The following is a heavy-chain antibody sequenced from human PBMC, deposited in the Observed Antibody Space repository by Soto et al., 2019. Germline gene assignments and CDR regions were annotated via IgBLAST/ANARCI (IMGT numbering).Heavy chain of an antibody. CDR3: ATNHDDISGRTPLLFDS. CDR1: GDSIGTGGYY. CDR2: IHYSVNT. V-gene: IGHV4-31*03. J-gene: IGHJ4*02. D-gene: IGHD3-22*01. Sequence: QVQLQESGPGLVKPSQTLSLTCTVSGDSIGTGGYYWDWIRQHPGKGPEWIGYIHYSVNTYYNPSLKSRLTISLDTSKNQFSLHQSSVTAADTAVYYCATNHDDISGRTPLLFDSWGQGTLVTVSS.